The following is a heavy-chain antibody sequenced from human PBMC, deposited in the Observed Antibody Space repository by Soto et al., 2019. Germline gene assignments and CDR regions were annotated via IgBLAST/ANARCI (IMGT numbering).Heavy chain of an antibody. J-gene: IGHJ4*02. CDR3: ARRYAGNFDY. CDR2: IYYSGST. V-gene: IGHV4-59*01. CDR1: GGSISSYV. D-gene: IGHD2-8*01. Sequence: SETLSLTCTVSGGSISSYVLSWIRQPPGKGLEWIGYIYYSGSTNYNPSLKSRVTISVDTSKNQFSLKLSSVTAADTAVYYCARRYAGNFDYWGQGTLVTVSS.